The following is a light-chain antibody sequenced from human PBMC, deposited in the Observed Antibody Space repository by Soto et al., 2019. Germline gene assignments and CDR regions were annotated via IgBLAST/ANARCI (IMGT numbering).Light chain of an antibody. CDR1: SSDVGGYNY. CDR3: RSYISSSDWV. CDR2: DVS. V-gene: IGLV2-14*01. J-gene: IGLJ3*02. Sequence: QSALTQPASVSGSPGQSITISCTGTSSDVGGYNYVSWYQQHPGKAPKLMIYDVSNRPSGVSNRFSGSKSGNTASLTISGLQAEDEADYYCRSYISSSDWVFGGGTQLTVL.